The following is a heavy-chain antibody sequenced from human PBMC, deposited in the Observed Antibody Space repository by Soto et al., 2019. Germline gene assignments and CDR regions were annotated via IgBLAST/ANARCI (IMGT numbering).Heavy chain of an antibody. V-gene: IGHV3-64*01. CDR2: ISANGGST. CDR3: ARGGYCSGGSCYLGAFEI. CDR1: GFTFITYA. Sequence: GGSLRLSCAASGFTFITYAMHWVRQAPGKGLEYVSAISANGGSTYYANSVNGRFTISRDNSKNTLYLQMGSLRADDMAVYYCARGGYCSGGSCYLGAFEIWGQGTMVTVSS. J-gene: IGHJ3*02. D-gene: IGHD2-15*01.